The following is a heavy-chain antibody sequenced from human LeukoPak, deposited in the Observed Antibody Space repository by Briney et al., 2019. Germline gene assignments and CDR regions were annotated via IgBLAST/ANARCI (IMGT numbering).Heavy chain of an antibody. D-gene: IGHD5-18*01. CDR2: IYYSGST. Sequence: PSETLSLTCTVSGGSISSHYWSWIRQPPGKGLEWIGYIYYSGSTNYNPSLKSRVIISVDTSKNQFSLKLSSVTAADTAVYYCARDRGYSYGELDYWGQGTLVTVSS. J-gene: IGHJ4*02. CDR3: ARDRGYSYGELDY. V-gene: IGHV4-59*11. CDR1: GGSISSHY.